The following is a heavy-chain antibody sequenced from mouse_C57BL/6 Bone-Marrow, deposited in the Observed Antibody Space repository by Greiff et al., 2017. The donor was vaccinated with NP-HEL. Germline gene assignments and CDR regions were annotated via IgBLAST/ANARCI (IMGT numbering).Heavy chain of an antibody. D-gene: IGHD3-2*01. J-gene: IGHJ2*01. CDR3: ARSTARRLRGGFDY. Sequence: DVQLQESGAELVKPGASVKLSCTASGFNIKDYYMHWVKQRTEQGLEWIGRIDPEDGATKYAPKFPGKATITADTSYNTADLQLSSLTAEDTAVYYGARSTARRLRGGFDYWGQGTTLTVSS. CDR1: GFNIKDYY. V-gene: IGHV14-2*01. CDR2: IDPEDGAT.